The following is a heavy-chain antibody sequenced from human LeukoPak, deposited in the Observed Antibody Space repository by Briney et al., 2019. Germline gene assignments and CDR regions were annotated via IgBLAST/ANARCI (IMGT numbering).Heavy chain of an antibody. D-gene: IGHD5-24*01. CDR3: ARAAIYYSYYLDV. CDR2: IRYDGSNK. J-gene: IGHJ6*03. Sequence: PGGSLRLSCAASGFTFSSYGMHWVRQAPGKGLEWVAFIRYDGSNKYYADSVKGRFTISRDNSKNTLYLQMNSLRAEDTAVYYCARAAIYYSYYLDVWGKGTTVTVSS. V-gene: IGHV3-30*02. CDR1: GFTFSSYG.